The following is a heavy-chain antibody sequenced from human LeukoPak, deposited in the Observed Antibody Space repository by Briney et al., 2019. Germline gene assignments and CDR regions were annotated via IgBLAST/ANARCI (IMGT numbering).Heavy chain of an antibody. V-gene: IGHV3-21*03. CDR3: ARDGYSGYDSACFDY. J-gene: IGHJ4*02. Sequence: GGSLRLSCAASGFTFSSYSMNWVRQAPGKGLEWVSSISSSSSYICYADSVKGRFTISRDNAKNSLYLQMNSLRAEDTAVYYCARDGYSGYDSACFDYWGQGTLVTVSS. D-gene: IGHD5-12*01. CDR2: ISSSSSYI. CDR1: GFTFSSYS.